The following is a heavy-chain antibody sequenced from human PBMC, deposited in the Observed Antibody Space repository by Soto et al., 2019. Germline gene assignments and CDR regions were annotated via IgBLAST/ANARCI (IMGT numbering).Heavy chain of an antibody. V-gene: IGHV4-59*02. CDR3: ARRWQQLSWFDV. CDR2: VYDSGTVTT. Sequence: QVRLQESGPGLVKPSETLSLTCTVSGGSVRDYHWRWIRQSPGKGLEWIGYVYDSGTVTTSYNPSVKSRVTISVDPSKNEVSLKMTSVTAADTAVYYCARRWQQLSWFDVWGQGTLVTVSS. J-gene: IGHJ5*02. CDR1: GGSVRDYH.